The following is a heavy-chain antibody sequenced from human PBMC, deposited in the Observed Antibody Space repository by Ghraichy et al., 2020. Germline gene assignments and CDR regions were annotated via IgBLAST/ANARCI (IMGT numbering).Heavy chain of an antibody. Sequence: GGSLRLSCAASGLIFSSYAMTWVRQAPGKGLEWVSAIAGSGGNTYYADFAEGRFTISRDNSRNKLYLQMNSLRAEDTAVYYCAKEDAVSAVPDYWGQGTLVTVSP. J-gene: IGHJ4*02. V-gene: IGHV3-23*01. CDR3: AKEDAVSAVPDY. CDR1: GLIFSSYA. CDR2: IAGSGGNT. D-gene: IGHD2-15*01.